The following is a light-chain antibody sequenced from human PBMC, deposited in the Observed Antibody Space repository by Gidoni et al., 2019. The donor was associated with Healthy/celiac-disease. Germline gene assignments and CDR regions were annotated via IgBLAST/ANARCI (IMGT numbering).Light chain of an antibody. J-gene: IGKJ4*01. Sequence: DIVMTQSPDPPAVSLVERATINCKSSPSVFDSCNNKNYVGWYQQKPGQPTRVLIYWATTRESGAPDLSSGSASGKDFNLTISIVQAEDVAFYYWQQYNRTPLTFGGGTKVEIK. CDR1: PSVFDSCNNKNY. V-gene: IGKV4-1*01. CDR3: QQYNRTPLT. CDR2: WAT.